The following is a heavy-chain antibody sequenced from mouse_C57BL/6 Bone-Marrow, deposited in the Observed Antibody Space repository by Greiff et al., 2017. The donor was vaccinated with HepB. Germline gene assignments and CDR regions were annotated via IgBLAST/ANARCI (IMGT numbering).Heavy chain of an antibody. V-gene: IGHV1-50*01. CDR2: IDPSDSYT. Sequence: QVQLQQSGAELVKPGASVKLSCKASGYTFTSYWMQWVNQRPGQGLEWIGEIDPSDSYTNYNQKFKGKATLTVDTSSSTAYMQLSSLTSEDSAVYYCARRTYYYGSSLDYWGQGTTLTVSS. CDR1: GYTFTSYW. CDR3: ARRTYYYGSSLDY. D-gene: IGHD1-1*01. J-gene: IGHJ2*01.